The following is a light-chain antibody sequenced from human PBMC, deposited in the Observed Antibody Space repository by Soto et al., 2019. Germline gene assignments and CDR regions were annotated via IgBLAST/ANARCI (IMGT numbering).Light chain of an antibody. CDR2: SAS. J-gene: IGKJ4*01. CDR1: QGMSTY. CDR3: QQLNGYQLA. Sequence: DIQLTQSPSFLSASVGDTVTITCRASQGMSTYLAWYQQKPGKVPKLLIRSASTLQSGVPPRFSGGGSGTEFTLTISTLQPVYYCQQLNGYQLAFGGGTNVEIK. V-gene: IGKV1-9*01.